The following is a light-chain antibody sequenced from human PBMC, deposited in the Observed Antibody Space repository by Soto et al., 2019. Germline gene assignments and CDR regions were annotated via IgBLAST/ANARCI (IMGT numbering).Light chain of an antibody. CDR3: CSYAGSYTVI. V-gene: IGLV2-11*01. J-gene: IGLJ2*01. Sequence: QSALTQPRSVSGSPGQSVTISCIGTSSDVGGYNYVSWYQQHPGKAPKLMIYDVSKRPSGVPDRFSGPKSGNTASLTISGLQAEDEADYYCCSYAGSYTVIFGGGTKLTVL. CDR2: DVS. CDR1: SSDVGGYNY.